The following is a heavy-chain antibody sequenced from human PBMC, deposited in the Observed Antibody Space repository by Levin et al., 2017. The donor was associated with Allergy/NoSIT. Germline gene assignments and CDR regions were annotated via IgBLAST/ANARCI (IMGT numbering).Heavy chain of an antibody. CDR3: ARVSLTTRYYFYGMDV. Sequence: GGSLRLSCAASEFTFSSYSMNWVRQAPGKGLEWVSSISTSSSFIFYADSVKGRFTISRDNAKNSLYLQMNSLRAEDTAVYYCARVSLTTRYYFYGMDVWGQGTTVTVSS. J-gene: IGHJ6*02. V-gene: IGHV3-21*01. CDR2: ISTSSSFI. CDR1: EFTFSSYS. D-gene: IGHD4/OR15-4a*01.